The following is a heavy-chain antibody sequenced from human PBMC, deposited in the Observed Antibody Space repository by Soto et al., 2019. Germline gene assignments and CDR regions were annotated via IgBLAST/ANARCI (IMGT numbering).Heavy chain of an antibody. Sequence: GASVKVSCKASGYTFTSYYMHWVRQAPGQGLEWMGIINPSGGSTSYAQKFQGRVTMTRDTSTSTVYMELSSLRSEDTAVYYCARGGNYYDSSGPLFDPWGQGTLVTVSS. CDR2: INPSGGST. J-gene: IGHJ5*02. V-gene: IGHV1-46*03. CDR3: ARGGNYYDSSGPLFDP. CDR1: GYTFTSYY. D-gene: IGHD3-22*01.